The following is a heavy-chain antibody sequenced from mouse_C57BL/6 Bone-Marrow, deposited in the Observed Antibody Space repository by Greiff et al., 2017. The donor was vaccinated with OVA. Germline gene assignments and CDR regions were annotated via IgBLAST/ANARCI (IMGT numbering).Heavy chain of an antibody. Sequence: VQLQQPGAELVKPGASVKLSCKASGYTFTSYWMHWVKQRPGQGLEWIGMIHPNSGSTNYNEKFKSKATLTVDKSSSTAYMQLSCLTSEDSAVYYCASRSSSYYFDYWGQGTTLTVSS. CDR1: GYTFTSYW. J-gene: IGHJ2*01. V-gene: IGHV1-64*01. D-gene: IGHD1-1*01. CDR2: IHPNSGST. CDR3: ASRSSSYYFDY.